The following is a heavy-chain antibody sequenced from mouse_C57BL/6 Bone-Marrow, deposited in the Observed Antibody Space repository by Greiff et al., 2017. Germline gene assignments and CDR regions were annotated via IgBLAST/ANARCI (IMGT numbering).Heavy chain of an antibody. CDR3: ARFEFDGSIGDWYFDV. D-gene: IGHD1-1*01. CDR1: GYTFTSYD. V-gene: IGHV1-85*01. J-gene: IGHJ1*03. Sequence: VQLVESGPELVKPGASVKLSCKASGYTFTSYDINWVKQRPGQGLEWIGWIYPRDGSTKYNEKFKGKATLTVDKSSSTSYMELHSLTSEDSAVYFCARFEFDGSIGDWYFDVCGTGTTVTVSS. CDR2: IYPRDGST.